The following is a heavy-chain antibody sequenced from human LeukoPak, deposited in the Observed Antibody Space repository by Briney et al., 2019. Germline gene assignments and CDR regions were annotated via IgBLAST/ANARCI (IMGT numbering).Heavy chain of an antibody. V-gene: IGHV4-38-2*02. J-gene: IGHJ6*03. CDR3: TRDDFGIKTDWEDYYYMDV. CDR2: IYHTGTT. Sequence: SETLSLTCTVSGISVNTTYFWGWIRQAPGKGLEWIGSIYHTGTTDHNPSLKSRVTISIDTSKNQFSLNLKSASAADTAVYYCTRDDFGIKTDWEDYYYMDVWGKGTTVTVSS. D-gene: IGHD3-3*01. CDR1: GISVNTTYF.